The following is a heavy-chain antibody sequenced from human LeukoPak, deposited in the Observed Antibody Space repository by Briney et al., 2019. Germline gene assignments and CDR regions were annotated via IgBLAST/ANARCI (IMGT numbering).Heavy chain of an antibody. CDR1: GFSLSTRGVG. V-gene: IGHV2-5*02. J-gene: IGHJ4*02. Sequence: SGPTLVNPTQTLTLTCTFSGFSLSTRGVGVGWIRQPPGKALEWLALIYWDDDKRYSPSLKSRLTITKDTSKNQVVLTMTNMDPVDIATYYCAYRFPESGSVGTLHYWGQGTLVTVSS. CDR2: IYWDDDK. D-gene: IGHD5/OR15-5a*01. CDR3: AYRFPESGSVGTLHY.